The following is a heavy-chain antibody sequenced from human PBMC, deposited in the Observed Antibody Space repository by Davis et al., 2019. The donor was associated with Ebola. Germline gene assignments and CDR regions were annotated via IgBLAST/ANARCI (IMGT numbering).Heavy chain of an antibody. V-gene: IGHV3-23*01. CDR2: VNAGGGRT. J-gene: IGHJ4*02. CDR1: GFTFNSFA. Sequence: GESLKISCVASGFTFNSFAMAWVRQAPGKGLEWVSTVNAGGGRTDYIDSVKGRFTVSRDNSKNTLYLQMNSLRAEDTAVYYCAKDDGYNSLYYFDYWGQGTLVTVSS. D-gene: IGHD5-24*01. CDR3: AKDDGYNSLYYFDY.